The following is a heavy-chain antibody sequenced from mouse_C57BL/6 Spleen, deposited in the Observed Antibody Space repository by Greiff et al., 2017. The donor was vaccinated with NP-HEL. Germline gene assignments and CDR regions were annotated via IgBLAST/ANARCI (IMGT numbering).Heavy chain of an antibody. Sequence: QVQLKQPGAELVMPGASVKLSCKASGYTFTSYWMHWVKQRPGKGLEWIGEIDPSDSYTNYNQKFKGKSTLTVDKSSSTAYMQLSSLTSEDSAVYYCARAHGPYAMDYWGQGTSVTVSS. CDR1: GYTFTSYW. J-gene: IGHJ4*01. CDR3: ARAHGPYAMDY. V-gene: IGHV1-69*01. CDR2: IDPSDSYT. D-gene: IGHD1-3*01.